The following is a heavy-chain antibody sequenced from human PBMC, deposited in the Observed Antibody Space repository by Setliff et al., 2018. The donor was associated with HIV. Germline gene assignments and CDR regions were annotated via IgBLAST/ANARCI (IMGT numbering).Heavy chain of an antibody. V-gene: IGHV4-59*04. CDR1: GGSINSYY. CDR2: LYNSRGT. D-gene: IGHD3-10*01. Sequence: TLSLTCTVSGGSINSYYWSWIRQPPGKGLEWIGYLYNSRGTYYNPSLKSRVTMSVDTSKNQFSLKVRSVTAVDTAVYYCARSALWFGKADWYVDLWGRGTRVTVS. CDR3: ARSALWFGKADWYVDL. J-gene: IGHJ2*01.